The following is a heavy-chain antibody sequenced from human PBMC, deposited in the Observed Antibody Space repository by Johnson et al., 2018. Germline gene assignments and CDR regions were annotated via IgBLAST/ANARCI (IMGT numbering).Heavy chain of an antibody. CDR1: GFTFSNYW. CDR3: TGPGPGWGFAS. V-gene: IGHV3-7*01. D-gene: IGHD1-26*01. J-gene: IGHJ3*02. Sequence: VQLVESGGGLVQPGGSLRLSCEASGFTFSNYWMSLVRQAPGKGLEWVANIKHGASEKYYVDSVKGRFTIYRDDARDSLFLQMNSLRAGDTAVYYCTGPGPGWGFASWGQGTMVTVSS. CDR2: IKHGASEK.